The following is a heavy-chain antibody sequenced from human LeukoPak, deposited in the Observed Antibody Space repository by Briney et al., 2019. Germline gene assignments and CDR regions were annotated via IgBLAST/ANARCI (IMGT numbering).Heavy chain of an antibody. CDR2: INPNSGAT. J-gene: IGHJ4*02. CDR1: GYTFIDYY. CDR3: ARPSFLYYFDY. Sequence: ASVKVSCKSSGYTFIDYYIHWVRQAPGQGLEWMGWINPNSGATKYAQKFQGRVSMTRDTSTSTVYMELSSLRSEDTAVYYCARPSFLYYFDYWGQGTLVTVSS. V-gene: IGHV1-2*02.